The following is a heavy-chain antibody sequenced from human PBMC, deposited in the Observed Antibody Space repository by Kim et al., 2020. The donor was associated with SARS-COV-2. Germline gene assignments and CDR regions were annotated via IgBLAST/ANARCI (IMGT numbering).Heavy chain of an antibody. D-gene: IGHD3-22*01. CDR3: AKHPAMIVVVISLDY. V-gene: IGHV3-23*01. Sequence: GGSLRLSCAASGFTFSSYAMSWVRQAPGKGLEWVSAISGSGGSTYYADSVKGRFTISRDNSKNTLYLQMNSLRAEDTAVYYCAKHPAMIVVVISLDYWGQGTLVPVSS. J-gene: IGHJ4*02. CDR2: ISGSGGST. CDR1: GFTFSSYA.